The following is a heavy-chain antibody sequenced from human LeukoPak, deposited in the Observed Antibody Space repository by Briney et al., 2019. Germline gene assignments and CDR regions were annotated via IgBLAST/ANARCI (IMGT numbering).Heavy chain of an antibody. D-gene: IGHD6-13*01. Sequence: SETLSLTCAVYGGSFSGYYWSWIRQPPGKGLEWIGSIYYSGSTYYNPSLKSRVTISVDTSKNQFSLKLSSVTAADTAVYYCARSGQKGIAAAAILYYFGYWGQGTLVTVSS. CDR3: ARSGQKGIAAAAILYYFGY. CDR2: IYYSGST. CDR1: GGSFSGYY. V-gene: IGHV4-34*01. J-gene: IGHJ4*02.